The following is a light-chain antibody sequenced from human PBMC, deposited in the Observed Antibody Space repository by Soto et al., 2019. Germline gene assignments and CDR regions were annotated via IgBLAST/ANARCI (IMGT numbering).Light chain of an antibody. Sequence: QPVLTQSPSASASLGASVKLTCTLSSGHSSYAIAWHQQQPEKGPRYLMKLNSDGSHSKGDGIPDRFSGSSSGAERYLTISSLQSEDEADYYCQTWGTGIWVFGGGT. CDR1: SGHSSYA. V-gene: IGLV4-69*01. CDR2: LNSDGSH. J-gene: IGLJ3*02. CDR3: QTWGTGIWV.